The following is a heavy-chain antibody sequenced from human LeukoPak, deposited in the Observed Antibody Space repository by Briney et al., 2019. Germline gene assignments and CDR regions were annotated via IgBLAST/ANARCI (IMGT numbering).Heavy chain of an antibody. Sequence: QPGGSLRLSCAASGFTFSSYEMNWVRQAPGKGLEWVSVIYSGGSTYYADSVKGRFTISRDNSKNTLYLQMNSLRAEDTAVYYCARDTRYCSGGSCYPLDYWGQGTLVTVSS. D-gene: IGHD2-15*01. CDR1: GFTFSSYE. CDR3: ARDTRYCSGGSCYPLDY. CDR2: IYSGGST. J-gene: IGHJ4*02. V-gene: IGHV3-66*01.